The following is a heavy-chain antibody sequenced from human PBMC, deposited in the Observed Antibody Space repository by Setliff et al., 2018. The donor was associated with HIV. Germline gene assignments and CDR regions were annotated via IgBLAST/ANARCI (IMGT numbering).Heavy chain of an antibody. Sequence: PGGSLRLSCAASGFTFANEWMGWVRQAPGKGPEWVGRIRSFFDGGTAEYASPVQGRFTMSRDNSKSALYLQMNSLKSEDTAVYYCVTWNEYHYEGSGYPVDWGQGTLVTVSS. CDR1: GFTFANEW. CDR2: IRSFFDGGTA. D-gene: IGHD3-22*01. J-gene: IGHJ4*02. V-gene: IGHV3-15*01. CDR3: VTWNEYHYEGSGYPVD.